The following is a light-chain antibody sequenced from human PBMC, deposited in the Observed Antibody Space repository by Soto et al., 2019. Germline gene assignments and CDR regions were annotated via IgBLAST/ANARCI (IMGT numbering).Light chain of an antibody. V-gene: IGKV2D-29*02. J-gene: IGKJ5*01. CDR2: EVS. CDR1: QSLLHITGETF. Sequence: DVVMNQTPLSLSPAPGQPASISCKTSQSLLHITGETFLFWYLQKPGQSPQLLIYEVSTRVSGVPDRFSGSGSGTDFTLEISRVETDDVGIYYCMQSTQLPPTFGQGTRLEIK. CDR3: MQSTQLPPT.